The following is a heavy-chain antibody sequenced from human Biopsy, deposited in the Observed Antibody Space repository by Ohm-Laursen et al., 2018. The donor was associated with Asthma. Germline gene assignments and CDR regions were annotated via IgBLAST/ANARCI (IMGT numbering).Heavy chain of an antibody. CDR2: SNRRGST. D-gene: IGHD6-19*01. CDR1: GHSLGNIY. V-gene: IGHV4-34*01. J-gene: IGHJ6*02. Sequence: SETLSLTCGVFGHSLGNIYWSWVRQSPEKGLEWLGESNRRGSTNINPSLKSRVTMSMDTSKNHFSLKLSSVTSADTALYFCARGPQWYGLDVWGPGTTVTVSS. CDR3: ARGPQWYGLDV.